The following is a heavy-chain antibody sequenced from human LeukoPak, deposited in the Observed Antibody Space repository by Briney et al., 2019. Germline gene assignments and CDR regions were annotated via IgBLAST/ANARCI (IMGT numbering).Heavy chain of an antibody. V-gene: IGHV1-2*02. J-gene: IGHJ4*02. CDR1: GYTFAAYY. Sequence: ASVKVSCKASGYTFAAYYMHWVRQAPGQGLEWMGWINPDSGGTIYAQNFQGRVTMTRDSSIRTADLALSSLRSDDTAVYYCARGSTLRGDSPYYFDHWGQGTLVTVSS. D-gene: IGHD3-10*01. CDR2: INPDSGGT. CDR3: ARGSTLRGDSPYYFDH.